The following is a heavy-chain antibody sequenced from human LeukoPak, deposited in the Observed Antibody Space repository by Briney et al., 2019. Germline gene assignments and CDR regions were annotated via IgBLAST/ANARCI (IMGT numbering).Heavy chain of an antibody. Sequence: SETLSLTCTVSGGSISSYYWSWIRQSPGKGLEWIGYMYYSGSTNYNPSLKSRVTISVDTSKNQFSLKLSSVTAADTAVYYCARRPLSIDYFDYWGQGTLVTVSS. CDR1: GGSISSYY. CDR3: ARRPLSIDYFDY. D-gene: IGHD2-21*01. J-gene: IGHJ4*02. CDR2: MYYSGST. V-gene: IGHV4-59*01.